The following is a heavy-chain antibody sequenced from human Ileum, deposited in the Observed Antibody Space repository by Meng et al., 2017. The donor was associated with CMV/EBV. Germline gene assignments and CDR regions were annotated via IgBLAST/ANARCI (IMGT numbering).Heavy chain of an antibody. CDR1: GFSFSRYS. CDR2: ISSTSSAI. V-gene: IGHV3-21*01. Sequence: GESLKISCAASGFSFSRYSMNWLRQAPEKGLEWVSSISSTSSAIYYPDSVKGRFTISRDNAKNSVNLQMNSLRAEDTAVYYCVRGEYQLESDGMDVWGQGTTVTVSS. J-gene: IGHJ6*02. D-gene: IGHD2-2*01. CDR3: VRGEYQLESDGMDV.